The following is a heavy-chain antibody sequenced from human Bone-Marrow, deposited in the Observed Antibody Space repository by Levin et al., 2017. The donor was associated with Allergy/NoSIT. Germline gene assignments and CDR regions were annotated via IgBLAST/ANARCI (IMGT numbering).Heavy chain of an antibody. J-gene: IGHJ3*02. D-gene: IGHD1/OR15-1a*01. CDR2: IFHSGIA. Sequence: ASETLSLTCAVSGASISSSNWWNWVRQTPGGGLEWIGEIFHSGIANYNPSLKSRILISVDKSKNHFSLNLKSVTAADTALYYCTRRNSSWATFTFDIWGHGTMVTVS. V-gene: IGHV4-4*02. CDR3: TRRNSSWATFTFDI. CDR1: GASISSSNW.